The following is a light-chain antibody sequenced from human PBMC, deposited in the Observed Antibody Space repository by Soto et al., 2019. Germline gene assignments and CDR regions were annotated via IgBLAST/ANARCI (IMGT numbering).Light chain of an antibody. J-gene: IGKJ4*01. CDR1: QSVNSN. V-gene: IGKV3-15*01. CDR3: QQYNDWPRT. Sequence: EILMTQSPSTLSVSPGERATLSCRASQSVNSNLAWYQQKPGQAPRILIYAASTRATAIPARFSGSGSGTEFTLTISSLQSEDFAVYYCQQYNDWPRTFGGGTKVEIK. CDR2: AAS.